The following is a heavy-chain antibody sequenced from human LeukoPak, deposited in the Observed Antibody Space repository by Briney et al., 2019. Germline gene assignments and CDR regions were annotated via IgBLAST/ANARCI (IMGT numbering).Heavy chain of an antibody. CDR2: IIPVLNIT. J-gene: IGHJ6*02. CDR1: GGTFSSSA. CDR3: ARDQGLTAPPPYGLDG. Sequence: GASVKVSCKTSGGTFSSSAITWVRQAPGQGLEWMGRIIPVLNITTYAQKFQGSVTITADTSTSTVYMELSSLRSEETAVYYCARDQGLTAPPPYGLDGWGQGATVIVSS. D-gene: IGHD5-18*01. V-gene: IGHV1-69*04.